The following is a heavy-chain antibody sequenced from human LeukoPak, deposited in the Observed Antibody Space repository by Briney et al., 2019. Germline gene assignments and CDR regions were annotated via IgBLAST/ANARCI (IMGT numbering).Heavy chain of an antibody. CDR3: ARESSIAANDAFDI. CDR2: IYSGGCT. Sequence: GGSLRLSCAASGFTVSSNYMSWVRQAPGKGLEWVSVIYSGGCTYYADSVKGRFTISRDNSKNTLYLQMNSLRAGDTAVYYCARESSIAANDAFDIWGQGTMVTVSS. D-gene: IGHD6-6*01. J-gene: IGHJ3*02. CDR1: GFTVSSNY. V-gene: IGHV3-53*01.